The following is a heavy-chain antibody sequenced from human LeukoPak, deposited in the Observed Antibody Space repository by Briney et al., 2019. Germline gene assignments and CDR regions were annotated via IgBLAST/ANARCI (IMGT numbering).Heavy chain of an antibody. D-gene: IGHD3-22*01. CDR3: ARAQTDYYDSSGYYYFDAFDI. Sequence: PGGSLRLSCAASGFTFSDYYMSWIRQAPGKGLEWVSYISSSGSTIYYADSVKGRFTISRDNAKHSLYLQLNSLRAEDTAVYYCARAQTDYYDSSGYYYFDAFDIWGQGTMVTVSS. J-gene: IGHJ3*02. CDR2: ISSSGSTI. CDR1: GFTFSDYY. V-gene: IGHV3-11*04.